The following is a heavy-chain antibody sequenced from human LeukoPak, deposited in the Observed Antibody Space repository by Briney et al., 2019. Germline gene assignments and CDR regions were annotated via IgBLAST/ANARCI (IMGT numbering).Heavy chain of an antibody. D-gene: IGHD6-13*01. CDR1: GYSFASYW. Sequence: GESLKISCKGSGYSFASYWLGWVRQMPGKGLEWLGIIYPGDSDTRYSPSFQGQVTISADKSISTAYLQWSSLKASDTAMYYCALTSGCGSSWHAFDIWGQGTLVTVSS. CDR3: ALTSGCGSSWHAFDI. J-gene: IGHJ3*02. CDR2: IYPGDSDT. V-gene: IGHV5-51*01.